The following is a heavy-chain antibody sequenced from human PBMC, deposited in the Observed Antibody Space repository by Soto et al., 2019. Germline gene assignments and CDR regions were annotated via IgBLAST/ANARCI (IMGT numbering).Heavy chain of an antibody. CDR2: IWYDGSNK. D-gene: IGHD3-22*01. CDR1: GFTFSNYG. V-gene: IGHV3-33*01. CDR3: GRGAEHDSSGYYGAH. J-gene: IGHJ4*02. Sequence: QEQLVESGGGMVQPGRSLRLSCAASGFTFSNYGMHWVRQAPGKGLEWVAVIWYDGSNKYYADSVKGRFTISRDNSKNTLDLQMNSLRAEDPAVYYCGRGAEHDSSGYYGAHWGQGTLVTVSS.